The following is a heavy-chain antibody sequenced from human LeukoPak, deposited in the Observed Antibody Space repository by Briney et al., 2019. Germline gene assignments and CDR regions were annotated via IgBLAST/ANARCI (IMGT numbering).Heavy chain of an antibody. Sequence: PSETLSLTCAVYGGSFSGYYWSWIRQPPGKGLEWIGEMNHSGSTNYNPSLKSRVTISVDTSKNQFSLKLSSVTAADTAVYYCARGPPQYCSSTSCYGYYYYYMDVWGKGTTVTVSS. J-gene: IGHJ6*03. CDR3: ARGPPQYCSSTSCYGYYYYYMDV. V-gene: IGHV4-34*01. CDR1: GGSFSGYY. CDR2: MNHSGST. D-gene: IGHD2-2*01.